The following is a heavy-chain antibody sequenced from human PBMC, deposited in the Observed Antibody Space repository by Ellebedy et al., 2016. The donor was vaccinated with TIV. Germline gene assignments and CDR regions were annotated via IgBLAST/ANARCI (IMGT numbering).Heavy chain of an antibody. D-gene: IGHD6-19*01. CDR1: GFTFSNYW. Sequence: GGSLRLSCAASGFTFSNYWMSRVRQAPGKGLEWVANIKQDGSEKYYVDSVKGRFSISRDNAKNSLYVQMNSLRDEDTAVYYCARDQWLGRAYYFDYWGQGTLLTVSS. V-gene: IGHV3-7*01. J-gene: IGHJ4*02. CDR2: IKQDGSEK. CDR3: ARDQWLGRAYYFDY.